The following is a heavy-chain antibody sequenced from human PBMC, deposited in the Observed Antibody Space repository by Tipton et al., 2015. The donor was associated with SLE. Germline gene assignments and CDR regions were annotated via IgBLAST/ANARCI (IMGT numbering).Heavy chain of an antibody. D-gene: IGHD7-27*01. CDR1: GGSISSFY. CDR3: ARDPNGGYGSFDY. Sequence: LRLSCTVSGGSISSFYWGWIRQPPGKGLEWIGRIYYSGSSYYNPSLKSRVTISVDTSKNQFSLKLSSVTAADTAVYYCARDPNGGYGSFDYWGLGALVTVSS. J-gene: IGHJ4*02. V-gene: IGHV4-39*07. CDR2: IYYSGSS.